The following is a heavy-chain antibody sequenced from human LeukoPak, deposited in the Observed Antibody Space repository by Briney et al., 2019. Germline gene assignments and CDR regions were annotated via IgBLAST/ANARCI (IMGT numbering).Heavy chain of an antibody. J-gene: IGHJ4*02. V-gene: IGHV5-51*01. CDR1: GYSFTSYW. CDR2: IYPGDSTP. Sequence: GESLKISCKGSGYSFTSYWIAWVRQMPGKGLEWMGIIYPGDSTPRYSPSFQGQVTMSADKSINTAYLEWSSLKASDTAMYYCARSLPGDTSGYYYCDYWGQGTLVTVSS. CDR3: ARSLPGDTSGYYYCDY. D-gene: IGHD3-22*01.